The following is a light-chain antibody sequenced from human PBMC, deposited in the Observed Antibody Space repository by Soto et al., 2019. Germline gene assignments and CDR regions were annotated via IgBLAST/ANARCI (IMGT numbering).Light chain of an antibody. V-gene: IGKV3-15*01. J-gene: IGKJ1*01. CDR2: TAS. Sequence: ETVMTQTPATLSLSTGERATLSCRASQSISDNLAWYQQKPGQAPRLIIYTASIRATGIPARFSGSGSGTEFTLTISSLQSEDSAIYYCQQYNDWPPWTFGQGTKVEIK. CDR1: QSISDN. CDR3: QQYNDWPPWT.